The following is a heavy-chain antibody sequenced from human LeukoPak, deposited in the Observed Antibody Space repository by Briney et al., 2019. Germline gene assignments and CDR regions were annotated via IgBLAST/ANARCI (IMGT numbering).Heavy chain of an antibody. J-gene: IGHJ5*02. V-gene: IGHV4-59*08. Sequence: KSSETLSLTCTVSGGSISSYYWSWIRQPPGKGLEWIGYIYYSGSTNYNPSLKSRVTISVDTSKNQFSLKLSSVTAADTAVYYCASSHYDILTGSFQNWFDPWGQGTLVTVSS. CDR2: IYYSGST. CDR1: GGSISSYY. CDR3: ASSHYDILTGSFQNWFDP. D-gene: IGHD3-9*01.